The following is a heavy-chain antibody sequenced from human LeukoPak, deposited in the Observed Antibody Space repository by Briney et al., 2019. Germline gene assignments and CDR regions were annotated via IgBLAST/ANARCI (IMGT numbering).Heavy chain of an antibody. D-gene: IGHD2-15*01. CDR3: ARDEYCSSSSCPDY. CDR2: IKEDGSEK. Sequence: PGGSLRLSCAASGFTFSSHWMSWVRQAPGKGLEWVANIKEDGSEKNSVDSVKGRFTISRDNAKNSLYLQMNSLRAEDTVVYYCARDEYCSSSSCPDYWGQGTLVTVSS. V-gene: IGHV3-7*01. CDR1: GFTFSSHW. J-gene: IGHJ4*02.